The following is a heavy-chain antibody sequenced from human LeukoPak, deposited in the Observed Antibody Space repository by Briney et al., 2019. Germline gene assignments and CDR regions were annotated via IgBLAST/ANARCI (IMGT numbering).Heavy chain of an antibody. CDR1: GFTFSSYA. CDR2: ISYDGSNK. J-gene: IGHJ4*02. Sequence: GGSLRLSCAASGFTFSSYAMHWVRQAPGKGLEWVAVISYDGSNKYYADSVKGRFTISRDNSKNTLYLQMNSLRAEDTAVYYCARDAPTFGGYSGYDYYFDYWGQGTLVTVSS. D-gene: IGHD5-12*01. V-gene: IGHV3-30-3*01. CDR3: ARDAPTFGGYSGYDYYFDY.